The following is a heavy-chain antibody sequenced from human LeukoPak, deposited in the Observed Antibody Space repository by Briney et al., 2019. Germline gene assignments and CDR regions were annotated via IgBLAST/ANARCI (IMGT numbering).Heavy chain of an antibody. J-gene: IGHJ4*02. D-gene: IGHD3-10*01. CDR1: GFSFDDFT. V-gene: IGHV3-43*01. Sequence: GGSLRLSCAASGFSFDDFTMRWVRQGPGKGLECVSSISWHGETISYGDSVKGRFSVSRDNNKNSLYLQMDSLKTEDTAVYFCAKDPGVGDYFDHWGQGTLVTVSS. CDR2: ISWHGETI. CDR3: AKDPGVGDYFDH.